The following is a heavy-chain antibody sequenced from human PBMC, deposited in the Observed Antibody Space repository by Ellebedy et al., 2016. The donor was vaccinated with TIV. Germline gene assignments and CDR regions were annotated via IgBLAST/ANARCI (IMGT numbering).Heavy chain of an antibody. CDR2: ITESGGNT. CDR1: GLTFSSHA. D-gene: IGHD6-19*01. Sequence: PGGSLRLSCAASGLTFSSHAMSWVRQAPGKGLEWVSSITESGGNTYYADSVKGRFTISRDNSKDTLFLQMNSLRAEDTAIYFCARDRKQWLVDASDVWGQGTMVTVSS. V-gene: IGHV3-23*01. J-gene: IGHJ3*01. CDR3: ARDRKQWLVDASDV.